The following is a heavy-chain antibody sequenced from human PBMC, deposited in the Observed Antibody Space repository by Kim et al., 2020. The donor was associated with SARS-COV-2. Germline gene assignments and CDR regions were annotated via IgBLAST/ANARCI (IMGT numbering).Heavy chain of an antibody. Sequence: GGSLRLSCAASGFNFRNYWMHWVRQAPGKGLVWVSRINSDGSTTSYADSVKGRFTISKDTAKNTLYLQMNSLRAEDTAVYYCASRNGGSSYWYFDLWGRGTMVTVSS. D-gene: IGHD2-15*01. J-gene: IGHJ2*01. CDR2: INSDGSTT. CDR3: ASRNGGSSYWYFDL. CDR1: GFNFRNYW. V-gene: IGHV3-74*01.